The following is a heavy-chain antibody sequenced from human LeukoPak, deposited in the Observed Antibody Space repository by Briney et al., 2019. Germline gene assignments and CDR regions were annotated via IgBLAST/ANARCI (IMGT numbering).Heavy chain of an antibody. Sequence: GGSLRLSCAASGFTFSSYGVNWVRQAPGKGLEWVSYISSSGSTIYYADSVKGRFTISRDNAKNSLYLQMNSLRAEDTAVYYCAELGITMIGGVWGKGTTVTISS. D-gene: IGHD3-10*02. CDR1: GFTFSSYG. J-gene: IGHJ6*04. CDR3: AELGITMIGGV. V-gene: IGHV3-48*03. CDR2: ISSSGSTI.